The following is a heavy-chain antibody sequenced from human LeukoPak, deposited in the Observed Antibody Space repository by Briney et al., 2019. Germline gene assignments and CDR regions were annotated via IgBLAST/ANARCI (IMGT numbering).Heavy chain of an antibody. CDR3: ARAEDIVVVPAATIYYGMDV. J-gene: IGHJ6*02. V-gene: IGHV4-30-2*01. CDR1: GGSISSGGYS. CDR2: IYHSGST. Sequence: SQTLSLTCAVSGGSISSGGYSWSWIRQPPGKGLEWIGYIYHSGSTYYNPSLKSRVTISVDTSKNQFSLKLSSVTAADTAVYYCARAEDIVVVPAATIYYGMDVWGQGTTVTVSS. D-gene: IGHD2-2*01.